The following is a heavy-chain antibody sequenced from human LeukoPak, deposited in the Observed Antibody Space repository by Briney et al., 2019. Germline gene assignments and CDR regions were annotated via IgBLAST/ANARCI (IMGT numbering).Heavy chain of an antibody. V-gene: IGHV3-64*01. D-gene: IGHD2-8*01. J-gene: IGHJ3*01. CDR1: GFTFSDHA. Sequence: PGGSPRHSCAASGFTFSDHAMHWVRQAPGKGLEFVSAVSRKGTSPFYANSVKGRFTISRDNSRKTVSLQMASLRAEDTAVYFCARGSTGYCTNSSCAHALDFWGHGTMVTVSP. CDR2: VSRKGTSP. CDR3: ARGSTGYCTNSSCAHALDF.